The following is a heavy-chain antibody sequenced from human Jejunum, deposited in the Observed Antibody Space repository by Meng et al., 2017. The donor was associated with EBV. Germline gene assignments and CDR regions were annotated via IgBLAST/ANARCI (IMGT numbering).Heavy chain of an antibody. CDR3: AKLLKY. Sequence: ELHVLEAGGGLVQPGGSLRLSCAASGFTFSSYSMSWVRQAPGKGLEWVSTVSGSGGNTYYADSVKGRFTISRDISKNTLYLQMNSLTAEDTAIYYCAKLLKYWGQGTLVTVSS. CDR1: GFTFSSYS. V-gene: IGHV3-23*01. CDR2: VSGSGGNT. J-gene: IGHJ4*02.